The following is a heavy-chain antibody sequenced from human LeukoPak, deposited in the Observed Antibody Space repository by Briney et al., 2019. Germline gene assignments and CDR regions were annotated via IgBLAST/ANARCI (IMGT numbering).Heavy chain of an antibody. D-gene: IGHD3-22*01. CDR1: GGTFSSYA. CDR3: ARDLTYYDSRGYYLAGPSYYFDY. J-gene: IGHJ4*02. V-gene: IGHV1-69*04. Sequence: AVKVSCKASGGTFSSYAISWVRQAPGQGLEWMGRIIPILGIANYAQKFQGRVTITADKSTSTAYTELSILRSEDTAVYYCARDLTYYDSRGYYLAGPSYYFDYWGQGTLVTVSS. CDR2: IIPILGIA.